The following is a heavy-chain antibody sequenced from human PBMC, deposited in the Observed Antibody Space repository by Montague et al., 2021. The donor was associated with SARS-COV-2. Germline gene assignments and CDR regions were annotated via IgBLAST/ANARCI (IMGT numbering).Heavy chain of an antibody. CDR1: GGSISSYS. V-gene: IGHV4-59*01. CDR3: ARASFSSSGLVTWRAYFDF. Sequence: SETLSLTCTVSGGSISSYSWSWTRQPPGKGLEWIGYIYYSGSTNYNPSLKSRVTISVDTSKNQFSLKLSSVTAADTAVYYCARASFSSSGLVTWRAYFDFWGQGTLVTVSS. CDR2: IYYSGST. J-gene: IGHJ4*02. D-gene: IGHD3-3*01.